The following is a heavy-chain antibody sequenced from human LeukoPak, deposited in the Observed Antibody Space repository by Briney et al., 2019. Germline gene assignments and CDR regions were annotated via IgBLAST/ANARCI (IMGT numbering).Heavy chain of an antibody. D-gene: IGHD2-2*01. CDR3: AKDLTSWNY. Sequence: PGGSLRLSCAASGFTFSSYGITWVHQAPGKGLEWVSGITGSGENTYYADSVKGRFTISRDNSKNTLYLQMNSLRAEDTALYYCAKDLTSWNYWGQGTLVTVSS. CDR1: GFTFSSYG. V-gene: IGHV3-23*01. J-gene: IGHJ4*02. CDR2: ITGSGENT.